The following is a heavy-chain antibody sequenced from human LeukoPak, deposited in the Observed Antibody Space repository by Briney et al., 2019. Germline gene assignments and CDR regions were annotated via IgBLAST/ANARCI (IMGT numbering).Heavy chain of an antibody. Sequence: GGSLRLSCAASGFTFSDWYISWIRQAPGKGLEWISYIYSGDDTIYYADSVKGCFALSRDNAKNSLYLRLNSLRVEDTAVYYCARDPTHYLRYGYFDYWGQGTLVTVSS. CDR1: GFTFSDWY. D-gene: IGHD3-9*01. CDR2: IYSGDDTI. CDR3: ARDPTHYLRYGYFDY. J-gene: IGHJ4*02. V-gene: IGHV3-11*04.